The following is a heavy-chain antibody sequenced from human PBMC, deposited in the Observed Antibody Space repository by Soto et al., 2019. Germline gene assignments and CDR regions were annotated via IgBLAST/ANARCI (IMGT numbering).Heavy chain of an antibody. Sequence: PGGSLRLSCAASGFTFSSHAMSWVRQAPGQGLERVSAISGSGGSTYYADSVRGRLTISRDNSKNTLYLQMNSLRAEDTAVYYCANLGVTIFGLSEAPDGKDVWGQGTTVTVSS. J-gene: IGHJ6*02. V-gene: IGHV3-23*01. D-gene: IGHD3-3*01. CDR2: ISGSGGST. CDR1: GFTFSSHA. CDR3: ANLGVTIFGLSEAPDGKDV.